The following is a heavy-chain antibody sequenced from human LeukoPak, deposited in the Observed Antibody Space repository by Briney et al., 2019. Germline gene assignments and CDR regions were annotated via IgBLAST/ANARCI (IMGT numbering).Heavy chain of an antibody. Sequence: SETLSLTCTVSGDSINSHYWNWIRQPPGKGLEWIGYIFYSGMTNYKFSLKSRVTISVDTSKNQFSLKLSSVTAADTAVYYCARGQDDLQLWGQGTLVTVSS. CDR2: IFYSGMT. CDR1: GDSINSHY. V-gene: IGHV4-59*11. CDR3: ARGQDDLQL. D-gene: IGHD3-3*01. J-gene: IGHJ4*02.